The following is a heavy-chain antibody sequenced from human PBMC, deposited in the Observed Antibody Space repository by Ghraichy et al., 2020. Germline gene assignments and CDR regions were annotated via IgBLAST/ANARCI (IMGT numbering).Heavy chain of an antibody. V-gene: IGHV1-2*02. J-gene: IGHJ4*02. D-gene: IGHD6-19*01. CDR2: INPNSGGT. Sequence: ASVKVSCKASGYTFTGYYMHWVRQAPGQGLEWMGWINPNSGGTNYAQKFQGRVTMTRDTSISTAHMELSRLRSDDTAVYYCARVRARIAVAGRQSYYFDYWGQGTLVTVSS. CDR1: GYTFTGYY. CDR3: ARVRARIAVAGRQSYYFDY.